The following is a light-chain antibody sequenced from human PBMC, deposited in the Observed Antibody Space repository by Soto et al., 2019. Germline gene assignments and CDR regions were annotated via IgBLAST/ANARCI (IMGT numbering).Light chain of an antibody. V-gene: IGKV1-39*01. CDR3: QQSYSTPYT. CDR1: QSINTY. J-gene: IGKJ2*01. CDR2: AAS. Sequence: GDRVTITCRASQSINTYLNWYQQKSGKAPKLLIYAASSLRSGVPSRFSGSGSGTDFTLTFSSLQPEDFATYYCQQSYSTPYTFGQGTKLESK.